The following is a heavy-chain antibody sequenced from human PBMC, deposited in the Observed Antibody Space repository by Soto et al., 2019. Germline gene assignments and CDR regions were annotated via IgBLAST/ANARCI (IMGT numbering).Heavy chain of an antibody. CDR2: INHSGST. D-gene: IGHD3-10*01. CDR1: GGSFSGYY. V-gene: IGHV4-34*01. J-gene: IGHJ4*02. CDR3: ARDLTKGGSGSGFDY. Sequence: SETLSLTCAVYGGSFSGYYWSWIRQPPGKGLEWTGEINHSGSTNYNPSLKSRVTISVDTSKNQFSLKLSSVTAADTAVYYCARDLTKGGSGSGFDYWGQGTLVTVS.